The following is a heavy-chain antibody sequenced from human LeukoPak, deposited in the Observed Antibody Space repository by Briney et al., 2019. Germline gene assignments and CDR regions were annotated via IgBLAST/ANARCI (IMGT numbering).Heavy chain of an antibody. CDR3: AKDDRGYYGSGRPGDAFDI. J-gene: IGHJ3*02. CDR1: GFTFSSYG. D-gene: IGHD3-10*01. Sequence: PGGSLRLSCAASGFTFSSYGMSWVRQAPGKGLEWVSAISGSGGSTYYADSVKGRFTISRDNSKNTLYLQMNSLRAEDTAVYYCAKDDRGYYGSGRPGDAFDIWGQGTMVTVSS. CDR2: ISGSGGST. V-gene: IGHV3-23*01.